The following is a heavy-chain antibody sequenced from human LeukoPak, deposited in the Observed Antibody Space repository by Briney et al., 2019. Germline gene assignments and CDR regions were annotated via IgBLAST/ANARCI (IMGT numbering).Heavy chain of an antibody. D-gene: IGHD6-19*01. J-gene: IGHJ5*02. CDR2: INHSGST. Sequence: SETLSLTCTVSGGSISSSSYYWGWIRQPPGKGLEWIGEINHSGSTNYNPSLKSRVTISVDTSKNQFSLKLSSVTAADTAVYYCARGQQWLVAWGFDPWGQGTLVTVSS. CDR1: GGSISSSSYY. V-gene: IGHV4-39*07. CDR3: ARGQQWLVAWGFDP.